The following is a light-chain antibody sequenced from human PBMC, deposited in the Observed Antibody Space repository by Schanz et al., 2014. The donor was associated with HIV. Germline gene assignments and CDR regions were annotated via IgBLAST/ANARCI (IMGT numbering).Light chain of an antibody. J-gene: IGLJ1*01. V-gene: IGLV1-40*01. CDR2: GNS. CDR3: CSYAGSNNYV. CDR1: SSNIGAGYD. Sequence: QSVLAQPPSVSGAPGQRVTISCTGTSSNIGAGYDVHWYQQLPGTAPKLLIYGNSNRPSGVPDRFSGSKSGTSASLTISGLQAEDEADYYCCSYAGSNNYVFGTGTKLTVL.